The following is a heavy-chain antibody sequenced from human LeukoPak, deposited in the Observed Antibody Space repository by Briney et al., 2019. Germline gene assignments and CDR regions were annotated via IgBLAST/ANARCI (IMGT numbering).Heavy chain of an antibody. Sequence: PGGSLRLSFAASGFTFSSYAMHWVRQAPGKGLEWVAVISYDGSNKYYADSVKGRFTISRDNSKNTLYLQMNSLRAEDTAVYYCAKDWLAFCSSTSCGWFDPWGQGTLVTVSS. V-gene: IGHV3-30-3*01. J-gene: IGHJ5*02. D-gene: IGHD2-2*01. CDR3: AKDWLAFCSSTSCGWFDP. CDR1: GFTFSSYA. CDR2: ISYDGSNK.